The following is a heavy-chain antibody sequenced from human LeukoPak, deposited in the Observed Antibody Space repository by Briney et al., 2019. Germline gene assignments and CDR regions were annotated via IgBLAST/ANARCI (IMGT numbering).Heavy chain of an antibody. CDR3: AKDIVVVPAASGCDY. J-gene: IGHJ4*02. CDR2: ISGSGGST. D-gene: IGHD2-2*01. V-gene: IGHV3-23*01. CDR1: GLTFSSYA. Sequence: GGSLRLSCAASGLTFSSYAMSWVRQAPGKGLEWASAISGSGGSTYYADSVKGRFTISRDNSKNTLYLQMNSLRAEDTAVYYCAKDIVVVPAASGCDYWGQGTLVTVSS.